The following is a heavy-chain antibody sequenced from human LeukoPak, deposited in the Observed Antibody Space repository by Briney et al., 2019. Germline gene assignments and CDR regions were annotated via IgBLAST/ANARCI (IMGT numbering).Heavy chain of an antibody. J-gene: IGHJ4*02. D-gene: IGHD2-15*01. CDR3: ARSMDIVVEVAATPADY. CDR1: GYTFTNYG. CDR2: ISAYSGNT. Sequence: ASVKVSCKASGYTFTNYGISWVRQAPGQGLEWMGWISAYSGNTNYAQKLRGRVTMTTDTSTSTAYMELRSLRSDDTAVYYCARSMDIVVEVAATPADYWGQGTLVTVSS. V-gene: IGHV1-18*01.